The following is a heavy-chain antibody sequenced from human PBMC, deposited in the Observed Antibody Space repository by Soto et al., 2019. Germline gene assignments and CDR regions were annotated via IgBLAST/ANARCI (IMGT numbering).Heavy chain of an antibody. Sequence: GGSLRLSCAASGFTFSTYAMTWVRQTPGKGLEWVSVISGSGGDTSYADSVKGRFTISRDNSINTLYLQMNSLRAEDMAVYYCAIARVADSSLDHWGQGILVTVSS. D-gene: IGHD3-3*01. V-gene: IGHV3-23*01. CDR1: GFTFSTYA. J-gene: IGHJ4*01. CDR2: ISGSGGDT. CDR3: AIARVADSSLDH.